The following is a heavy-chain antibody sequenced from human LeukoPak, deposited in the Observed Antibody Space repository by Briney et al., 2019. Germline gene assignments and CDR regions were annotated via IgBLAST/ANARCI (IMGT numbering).Heavy chain of an antibody. D-gene: IGHD4-17*01. CDR1: GFTFSSYW. CDR3: AREFTKVTHRAFDI. Sequence: PGGSLRLSCAASGFTFSSYWIHWVRQAPGKGLVWVSRINSDGSSTSYADSVKGRFTISRDNAKSTLYLQMNSLRAEDTAVYHCAREFTKVTHRAFDIWGQGTMVTVSS. J-gene: IGHJ3*02. CDR2: INSDGSST. V-gene: IGHV3-74*01.